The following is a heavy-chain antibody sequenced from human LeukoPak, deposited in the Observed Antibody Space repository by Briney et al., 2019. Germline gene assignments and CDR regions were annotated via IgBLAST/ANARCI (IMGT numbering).Heavy chain of an antibody. J-gene: IGHJ4*02. CDR2: IYSGGST. Sequence: GGSLRLSCAASGFTVSSNYMSGVRQAPGKGLEWVSVIYSGGSTYYADSVKGRFTISRDNSKNTLYLQMNSLRAEDTAVYYCARDMVGSGWFSLGYWGQGTLVTVSS. D-gene: IGHD6-19*01. CDR1: GFTVSSNY. CDR3: ARDMVGSGWFSLGY. V-gene: IGHV3-53*01.